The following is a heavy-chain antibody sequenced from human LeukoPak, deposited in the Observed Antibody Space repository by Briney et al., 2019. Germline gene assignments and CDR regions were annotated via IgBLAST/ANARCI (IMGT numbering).Heavy chain of an antibody. D-gene: IGHD6-19*01. CDR3: ARGKSSGWYHFDY. CDR1: GGSISSGGYY. V-gene: IGHV4-31*03. CDR2: IDYSGST. J-gene: IGHJ4*02. Sequence: PSETLSLTCTVSGGSISSGGYYWSWIRQPPGKGLEWIGYIDYSGSTYYNPSLKSRVTISVDTSKIQFSLKLSSVTAADTAVYYCARGKSSGWYHFDYWGQGTLVTVSS.